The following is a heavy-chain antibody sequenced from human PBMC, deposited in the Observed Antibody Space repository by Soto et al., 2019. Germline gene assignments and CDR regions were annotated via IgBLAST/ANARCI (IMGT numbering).Heavy chain of an antibody. Sequence: SGPTLVNPTQTLTLTCAFSGFSLTTTGVNVAWIRQPPGKALEWLALIYWDDDKRYNPSLKSRLTITKDTSKNQVVLTMTNMDPVDTATYYCVQSRCGGDCLQSYSSHSYYGLDVWGQGTTVTVSS. CDR3: VQSRCGGDCLQSYSSHSYYGLDV. V-gene: IGHV2-5*02. CDR2: IYWDDDK. J-gene: IGHJ6*02. D-gene: IGHD2-21*01. CDR1: GFSLTTTGVN.